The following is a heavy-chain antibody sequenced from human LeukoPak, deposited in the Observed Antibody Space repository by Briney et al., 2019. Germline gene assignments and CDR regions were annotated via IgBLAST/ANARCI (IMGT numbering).Heavy chain of an antibody. D-gene: IGHD2-21*02. CDR2: ISYDGSNK. CDR3: ARECGGDCYPAFDY. J-gene: IGHJ4*02. V-gene: IGHV3-30*03. Sequence: PGGSLRLSCAASGFTFSNYGMHWVRQAPGKGLEWVAVISYDGSNKYYADSVKGRFTISRDNSKNTLYLQMNSLRAEDTAVYYCARECGGDCYPAFDYWGQGTLVTVSS. CDR1: GFTFSNYG.